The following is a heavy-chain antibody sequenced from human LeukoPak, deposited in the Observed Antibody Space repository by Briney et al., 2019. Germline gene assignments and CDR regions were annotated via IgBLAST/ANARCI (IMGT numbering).Heavy chain of an antibody. CDR2: IYHSGTT. J-gene: IGHJ4*02. D-gene: IGHD6-19*01. Sequence: PSETLSLTCTVSGGSISSGGYNWSWIRPPPGKGLEWIGYIYHSGTTYYNPSLKSRVTISADMSKNQLSLKLTSVTGADTAVYYCAGERGEEYSSGWYKRNYFDNWGQGIRVTVSS. CDR3: AGERGEEYSSGWYKRNYFDN. V-gene: IGHV4-30-2*01. CDR1: GGSISSGGYN.